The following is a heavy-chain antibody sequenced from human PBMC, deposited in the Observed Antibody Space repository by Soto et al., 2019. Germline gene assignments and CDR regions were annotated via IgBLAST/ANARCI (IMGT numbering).Heavy chain of an antibody. V-gene: IGHV4-39*01. J-gene: IGHJ5*02. CDR1: GGSISSSSYY. CDR2: IYYSGST. Sequence: QLQLQESGPGLVKPSETLSLTCTVSGGSISSSSYYWGWIRQPPGKGLEWIGSIYYSGSTYYNPSLKSRVTISVDTSKNQFSLKLSSVTAADTAVYYCARQRQGSIGDYGDYSMGSWFDPWGQGTLVTVSS. CDR3: ARQRQGSIGDYGDYSMGSWFDP. D-gene: IGHD4-17*01.